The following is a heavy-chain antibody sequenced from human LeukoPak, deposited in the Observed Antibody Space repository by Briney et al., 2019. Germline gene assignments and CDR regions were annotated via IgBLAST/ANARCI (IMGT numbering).Heavy chain of an antibody. Sequence: TSETLSLTCTVSGGSLSSFYWTWVRHPPGKRLEWLGYIFYLGTTNYNPSFKSRVAMSVDTSKNQVSLKLNSVTAADTAVYYCAGLPPSGSPQSDAFDIWGQGTMVTVSS. D-gene: IGHD3-10*01. CDR3: AGLPPSGSPQSDAFDI. CDR1: GGSLSSFY. J-gene: IGHJ3*02. V-gene: IGHV4-59*03. CDR2: IFYLGTT.